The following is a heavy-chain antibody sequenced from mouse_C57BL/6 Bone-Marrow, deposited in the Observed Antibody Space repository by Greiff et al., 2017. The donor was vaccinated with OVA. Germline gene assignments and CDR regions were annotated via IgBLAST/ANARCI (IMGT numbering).Heavy chain of an antibody. CDR2: ISNLAYSI. CDR3: ARLGDYDGDYYAMDY. CDR1: GFTFSDYG. D-gene: IGHD2-4*01. J-gene: IGHJ4*01. V-gene: IGHV5-15*01. Sequence: EVQGVESGGGLVQPGGSLKLSCAASGFTFSDYGMAWVRQAPRKGPEWVAFISNLAYSIYYADTVTGRFTISRENAKNTLYLEMSSLRSEDTAMYYCARLGDYDGDYYAMDYWGQGTSVTVSS.